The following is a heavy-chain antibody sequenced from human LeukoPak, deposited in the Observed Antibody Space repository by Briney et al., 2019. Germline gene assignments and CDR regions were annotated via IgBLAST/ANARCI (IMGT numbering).Heavy chain of an antibody. CDR1: GGSISRSNW. D-gene: IGHD5-12*01. CDR2: IYHSGST. Sequence: SETLSLTCAVSGGSISRSNWWSWVRQPPGKGLECIGEIYHSGSTNYNPSLKSRVTILVDTSKNQFSLKLNSVTAADTAVYYCARVSGYDWESFYDYWGQGTLVTVSS. CDR3: ARVSGYDWESFYDY. J-gene: IGHJ4*02. V-gene: IGHV4-4*02.